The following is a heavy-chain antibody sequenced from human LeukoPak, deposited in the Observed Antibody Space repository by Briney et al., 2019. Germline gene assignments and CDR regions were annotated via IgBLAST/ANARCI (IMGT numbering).Heavy chain of an antibody. CDR3: ARAPYTTVISYFDY. D-gene: IGHD4-17*01. CDR1: GFTFSSYA. CDR2: ISYDGSNK. Sequence: PGGSLRLSCAASGFTFSSYAMHWVRQAPGKGLEWVAVISYDGSNKYYVDSVKGRSTISRDNSKNTLFLEMNSLRAEDTAVYYCARAPYTTVISYFDYWGQGTLVTVSA. V-gene: IGHV3-30-3*01. J-gene: IGHJ4*02.